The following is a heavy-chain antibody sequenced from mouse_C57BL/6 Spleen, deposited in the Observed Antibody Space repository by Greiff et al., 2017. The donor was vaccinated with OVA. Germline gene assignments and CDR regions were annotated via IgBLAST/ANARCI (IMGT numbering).Heavy chain of an antibody. Sequence: VQLQQPGAELVKPGASVKLSCKASGYTFTSYWMHWVKQRPGRGLEGIGRIDPNSGGTKYNEKFKSKATLTVDKPSSTAYMQLSSLTSEDSAVYYCARSHYDYDEAWFAYWGQGTLVTVSA. CDR2: IDPNSGGT. CDR3: ARSHYDYDEAWFAY. CDR1: GYTFTSYW. J-gene: IGHJ3*01. V-gene: IGHV1-72*01. D-gene: IGHD2-4*01.